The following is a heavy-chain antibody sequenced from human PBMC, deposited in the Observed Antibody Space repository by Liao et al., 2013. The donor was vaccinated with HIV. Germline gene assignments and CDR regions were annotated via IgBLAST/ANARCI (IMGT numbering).Heavy chain of an antibody. Sequence: QVQLQESGPGLVKPSETLSLTCTVSGGSISSYYWSWIRQPAGKGLEWIGRIYTSGSTNYNPSLKSRVTMSVDTSKNQFSLKLSSVTAADTAVYYCASATYYYDSSGYYYVSAFDIWGQGDNGHRLF. D-gene: IGHD3-22*01. J-gene: IGHJ3*02. CDR2: IYTSGST. CDR3: ASATYYYDSSGYYYVSAFDI. CDR1: GGSISSYY. V-gene: IGHV4-4*07.